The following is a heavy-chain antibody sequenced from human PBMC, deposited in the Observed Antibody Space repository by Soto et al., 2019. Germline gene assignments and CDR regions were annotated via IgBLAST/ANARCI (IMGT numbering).Heavy chain of an antibody. Sequence: QVQLVESGGGVVQPGRSLRLSCEASGFTFSSYGMHWVRQAPGKGLEWVAVISYDGSNKYYADSVKGRFTISRDNSKNTLYLQMNSLRAEDTAVYYCAKDPETVVTPRGYWGQGTLVTVSS. CDR3: AKDPETVVTPRGY. D-gene: IGHD2-15*01. J-gene: IGHJ4*02. CDR2: ISYDGSNK. CDR1: GFTFSSYG. V-gene: IGHV3-30*18.